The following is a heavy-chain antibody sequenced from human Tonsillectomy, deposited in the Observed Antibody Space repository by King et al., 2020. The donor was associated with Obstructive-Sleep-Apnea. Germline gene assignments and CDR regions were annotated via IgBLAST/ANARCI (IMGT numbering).Heavy chain of an antibody. CDR2: INPSGGST. CDR3: AREGYCSGGSCYYFDY. J-gene: IGHJ4*02. CDR1: GYTFTSYY. D-gene: IGHD2-15*01. Sequence: QLVQSGAEVKNPGASVKVSCKASGYTFTSYYMHWVRQAPGQGLEWMGIINPSGGSTSYAQKFQGRVTMTRDTSTSTVYMELSSLRSEDTAVYYCAREGYCSGGSCYYFDYWGQGTLVTVSS. V-gene: IGHV1-46*01.